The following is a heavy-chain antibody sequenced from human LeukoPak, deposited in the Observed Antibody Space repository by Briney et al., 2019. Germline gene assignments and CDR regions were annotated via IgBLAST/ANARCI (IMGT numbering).Heavy chain of an antibody. J-gene: IGHJ4*02. D-gene: IGHD3-22*01. Sequence: ASVKVSCKASGGTFSSYAISWVRQAPGQGLEWMGRIIPILGIANYAQKFQGRVTITADKSTSTAYMELSSLRSEDTAVYYCARDAVNYYDSSGSTGYWGRGTLVTVSS. CDR1: GGTFSSYA. V-gene: IGHV1-69*04. CDR3: ARDAVNYYDSSGSTGY. CDR2: IIPILGIA.